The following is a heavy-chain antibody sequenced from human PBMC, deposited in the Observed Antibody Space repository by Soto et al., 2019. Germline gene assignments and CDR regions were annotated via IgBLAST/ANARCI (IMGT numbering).Heavy chain of an antibody. CDR3: AKTGYSSGWYNDDNFDY. J-gene: IGHJ4*02. V-gene: IGHV3-9*01. CDR2: ISWNSGSI. D-gene: IGHD6-19*01. CDR1: GFTFDDYA. Sequence: QLVESGGGLVQPGRSLRLSCAASGFTFDDYAMHWVRQAPGKGLEWVSGISWNSGSIGYADSVKGRFTISRDNAKNSLYLQMNSLRAEDTALYYCAKTGYSSGWYNDDNFDYWGQGALVTVSS.